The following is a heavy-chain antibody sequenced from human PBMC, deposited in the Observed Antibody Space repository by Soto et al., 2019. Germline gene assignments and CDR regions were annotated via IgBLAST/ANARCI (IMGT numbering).Heavy chain of an antibody. CDR2: IYYSGST. CDR1: GGSISSSSYY. CDR3: ARHWNYYGSGSSPGGGWFDP. D-gene: IGHD3-10*01. J-gene: IGHJ5*02. V-gene: IGHV4-39*01. Sequence: SETLSLTCTVSGGSISSSSYYWGWIRQPPGKGLEWIGSIYYSGSTYYNPSLKSRVTISVDTSKNQFSLKLSSVTAADTAVYYCARHWNYYGSGSSPGGGWFDPWGQGTLVTVSS.